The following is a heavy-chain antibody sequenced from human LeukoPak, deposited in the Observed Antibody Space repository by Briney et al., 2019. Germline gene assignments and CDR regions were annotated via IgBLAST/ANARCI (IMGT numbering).Heavy chain of an antibody. CDR3: ARKGLYYGSGSYAFDI. J-gene: IGHJ3*02. D-gene: IGHD3-10*01. CDR2: ISSSGSTI. V-gene: IGHV3-11*01. Sequence: GGSLRLSCAASGFTFSDYYMSWIRQAPGKGLEWVSYISSSGSTIYYADSVKGRFTISRDNGKNSLYLQMNSLRAEDTALYYCARKGLYYGSGSYAFDIWGQGTMVTVSS. CDR1: GFTFSDYY.